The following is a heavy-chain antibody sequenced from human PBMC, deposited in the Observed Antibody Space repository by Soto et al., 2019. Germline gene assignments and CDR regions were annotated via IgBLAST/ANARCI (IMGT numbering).Heavy chain of an antibody. J-gene: IGHJ4*02. D-gene: IGHD6-19*01. V-gene: IGHV1-46*03. CDR2: INPSGGST. Sequence: QVQLEQSGAEVKKPGASVKVSCKASGYTFSSYYMHWVRQAPGQGLEWMGVINPSGGSTNYAQKLKGRVTMTRDTSTSTVYMELSSLSSDDTAVYYCTRASVSGRRFDYWGQGTLVTVSS. CDR1: GYTFSSYY. CDR3: TRASVSGRRFDY.